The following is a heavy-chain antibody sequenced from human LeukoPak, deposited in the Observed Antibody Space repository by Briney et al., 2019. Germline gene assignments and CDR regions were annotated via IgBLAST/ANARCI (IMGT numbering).Heavy chain of an antibody. D-gene: IGHD4-23*01. CDR3: ARDPTVGGIYFDY. V-gene: IGHV3-21*01. CDR1: GFTFSSYS. J-gene: IGHJ4*02. Sequence: GGSLRLSXAASGFTFSSYSMNWVRQAPGKGLEWVSSISSSSSYIYYADSVKGRFTIYRDNAKNSLYLQMNSLRAEDTAVYYCARDPTVGGIYFDYWGQGTLVTVSS. CDR2: ISSSSSYI.